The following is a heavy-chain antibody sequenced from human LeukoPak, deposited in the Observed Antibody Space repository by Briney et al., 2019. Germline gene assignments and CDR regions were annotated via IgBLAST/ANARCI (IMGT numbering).Heavy chain of an antibody. Sequence: GASVKVSCKASGYTFTGYYMHWVRQAPGQGLEWMGWINPNSGGTNYAQKFQGRVTMTRDTSISTAYMELSRLRSDDTAVYYCARDRATRVAGSFNYWGQGTLVTVSS. CDR3: ARDRATRVAGSFNY. CDR2: INPNSGGT. CDR1: GYTFTGYY. D-gene: IGHD6-19*01. V-gene: IGHV1-2*02. J-gene: IGHJ4*02.